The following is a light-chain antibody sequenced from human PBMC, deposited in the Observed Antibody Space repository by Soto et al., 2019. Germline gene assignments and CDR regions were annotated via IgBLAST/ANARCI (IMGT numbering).Light chain of an antibody. Sequence: QSALTQPASVSGSPGQSITISCTGTSSDVGGYNYVSWYQQHPDKAPKLILYEVTIRPSGVSNRFSGSKSGHTASLTISGLQTEDEAEYFCQSYDSSLTVVFGGGTQLTVL. CDR1: SSDVGGYNY. V-gene: IGLV2-14*01. J-gene: IGLJ7*01. CDR2: EVT. CDR3: QSYDSSLTVV.